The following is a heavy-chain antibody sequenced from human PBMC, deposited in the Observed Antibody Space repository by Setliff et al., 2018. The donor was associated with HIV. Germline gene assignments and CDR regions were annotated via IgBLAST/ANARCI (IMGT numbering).Heavy chain of an antibody. D-gene: IGHD1-1*01. CDR3: ARAEGDAYNSLPYLDS. Sequence: SETLSLTCTVSGGSISSYYWSWIRQPPGKGLEWIGYIYYSGSTNYNPSLKSRVTISVDTSKNQFSLKLSSVTAADTAVYYCARAEGDAYNSLPYLDSWGPGALVTVSS. J-gene: IGHJ4*02. CDR2: IYYSGST. V-gene: IGHV4-59*01. CDR1: GGSISSYY.